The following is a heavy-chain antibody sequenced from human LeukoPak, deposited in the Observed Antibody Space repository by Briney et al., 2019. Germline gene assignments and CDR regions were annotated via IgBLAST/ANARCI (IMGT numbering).Heavy chain of an antibody. Sequence: PGGSLRLSCAASGFTFDDYAMHWVRQAPGKGLEWVSGISGNSGSIGYADSVKGRFTISRDNAKNSLYLQMNSLRAEDMALYYCAKDLGANYYYYMDVWGKGTTVTVSS. CDR3: AKDLGANYYYYMDV. J-gene: IGHJ6*03. CDR2: ISGNSGSI. D-gene: IGHD3-16*01. V-gene: IGHV3-9*03. CDR1: GFTFDDYA.